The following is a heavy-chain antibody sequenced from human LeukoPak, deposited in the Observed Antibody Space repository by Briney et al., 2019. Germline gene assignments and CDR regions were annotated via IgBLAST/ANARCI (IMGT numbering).Heavy chain of an antibody. D-gene: IGHD3-3*01. J-gene: IGHJ5*02. CDR2: INHSGST. CDR3: ARGRFGLRFLEWLLKFDP. Sequence: SETLSLTCAVYGVSFSGYYWSWIRQPPGKGLEWIGEINHSGSTNYNPSLKSRVTISVDTSKNQFSLKLSSVTAADTAVYYCARGRFGLRFLEWLLKFDPWGQGTLVTVSS. CDR1: GVSFSGYY. V-gene: IGHV4-34*01.